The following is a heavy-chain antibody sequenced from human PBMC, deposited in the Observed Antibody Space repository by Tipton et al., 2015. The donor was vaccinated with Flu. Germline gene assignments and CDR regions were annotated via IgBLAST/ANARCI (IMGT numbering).Heavy chain of an antibody. CDR3: ARDFKQQLAFDY. CDR2: IYYSGST. V-gene: IGHV4-59*01. Sequence: LRLSCAVYGGSFSGYYWSWIRQPPGKGLEWIGYIYYSGSTNYNPSLKSRVTISVDTSKNQFSLKLSSVTAADTAVYYCARDFKQQLAFDYWGQGTLVTVSS. CDR1: GGSFSGYY. D-gene: IGHD6-13*01. J-gene: IGHJ4*02.